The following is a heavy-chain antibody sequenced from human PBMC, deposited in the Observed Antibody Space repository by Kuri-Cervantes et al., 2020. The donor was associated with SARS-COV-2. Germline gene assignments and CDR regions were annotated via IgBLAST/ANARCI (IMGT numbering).Heavy chain of an antibody. CDR1: GFTFSSYS. D-gene: IGHD1-26*01. CDR2: ISSSSSYI. J-gene: IGHJ4*02. Sequence: GESLKISCAASGFTFSSYSMNWVRQAPGKGLEWVSSISSSSSYIYYADSVKGRLTISRDDAKNSLYLQMNSLRAEDTAVYYCTRWRVGAKTWGQGTLVTVSS. CDR3: TRWRVGAKT. V-gene: IGHV3-21*01.